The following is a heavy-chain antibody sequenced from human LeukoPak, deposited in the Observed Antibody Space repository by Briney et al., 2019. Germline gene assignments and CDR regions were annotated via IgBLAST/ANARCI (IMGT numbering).Heavy chain of an antibody. CDR2: IYYSGST. CDR1: GGSISSYY. D-gene: IGHD7-27*01. J-gene: IGHJ4*02. CDR3: ARQANWGPSDY. V-gene: IGHV4-59*01. Sequence: SETLSLTCTVSGGSISSYYWSWIRQPPGKGLEWIGYIYYSGSTNYTPSLKSRVTISVDTSKNQFSLKLSSVTAADTAVYYCARQANWGPSDYWGQGTLVTVSS.